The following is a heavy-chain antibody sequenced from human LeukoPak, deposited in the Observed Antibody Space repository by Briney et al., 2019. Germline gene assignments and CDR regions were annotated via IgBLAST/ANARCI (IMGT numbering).Heavy chain of an antibody. CDR2: ISGSSGII. V-gene: IGHV3-48*01. CDR3: ARDFRSGFPNWFDP. Sequence: GSLRLSCAASGFTFNTYTMNWVRQAPGKGLEWVSYISGSSGIIDYADSVKGRFTISRDNSKNTLYLQMNSLRAEDAAVYYCARDFRSGFPNWFDPWGQGALVTASS. CDR1: GFTFNTYT. J-gene: IGHJ5*02. D-gene: IGHD3-3*01.